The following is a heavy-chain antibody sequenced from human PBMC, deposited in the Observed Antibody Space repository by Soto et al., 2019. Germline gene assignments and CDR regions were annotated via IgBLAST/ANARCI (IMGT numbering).Heavy chain of an antibody. D-gene: IGHD6-13*01. CDR2: IYSGGST. J-gene: IGHJ4*02. V-gene: IGHV3-53*01. CDR3: ARGLVSSWYYFDY. CDR1: GFTVSSNY. Sequence: GGSLRLSCAASGFTVSSNYMSWVRQAPGKGLEWVSVIYSGGSTYYADSVKGRFTISRDNSENTLYLQMNSLRAEDTAVYYCARGLVSSWYYFDYWGQGTLVTVSS.